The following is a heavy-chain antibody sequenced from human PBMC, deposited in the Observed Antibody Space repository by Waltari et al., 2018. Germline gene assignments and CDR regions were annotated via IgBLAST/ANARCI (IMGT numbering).Heavy chain of an antibody. CDR3: ARGSAYYVRVWDY. CDR1: GFTFRGFW. CDR2: IKADGSEQ. D-gene: IGHD3-16*01. V-gene: IGHV3-7*03. J-gene: IGHJ4*02. Sequence: EVQLVESGGGLVQPGGSLGTTCAASGFTFRGFWMTWVRQAPGKGLEWVANIKADGSEQYYVDSVKGRFTISRDNARNSLYLQMNSLIADDTGVYYCARGSAYYVRVWDYWGQGTLVTVSS.